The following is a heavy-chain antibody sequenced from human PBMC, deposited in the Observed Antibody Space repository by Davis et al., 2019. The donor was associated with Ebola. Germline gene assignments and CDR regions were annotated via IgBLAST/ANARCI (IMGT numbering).Heavy chain of an antibody. J-gene: IGHJ6*02. Sequence: PGGSLRLSCAASGFTFSSYGMHWVRQAPGKGLAWVAVISNDGSNKYYADSVKGRFTISRDNSKNTLYLQMNSLRAEDTAVYYCAQSIEMTPRGVYYYGMDVWGQGTTVAVSS. CDR1: GFTFSSYG. CDR2: ISNDGSNK. CDR3: AQSIEMTPRGVYYYGMDV. D-gene: IGHD5-24*01. V-gene: IGHV3-30*18.